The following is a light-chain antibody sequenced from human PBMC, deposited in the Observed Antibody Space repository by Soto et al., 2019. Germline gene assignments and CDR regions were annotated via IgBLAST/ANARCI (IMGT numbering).Light chain of an antibody. CDR1: SSDVGGYNY. CDR2: DVN. J-gene: IGLJ1*01. Sequence: QSALTQPRSVSGSPGQSVTISCPGTSSDVGGYNYVSWYQQHPGKAPKLLIYDVNRRPSGVPDRFSGSKSGNTASLTISGLQAEDEADYYCCSYAGSFTYVFGTGTKLTVL. CDR3: CSYAGSFTYV. V-gene: IGLV2-11*01.